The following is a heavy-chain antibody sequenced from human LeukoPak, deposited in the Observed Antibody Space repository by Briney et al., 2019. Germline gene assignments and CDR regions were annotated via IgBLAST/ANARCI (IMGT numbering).Heavy chain of an antibody. CDR2: IYGSGST. V-gene: IGHV4-61*02. D-gene: IGHD1-26*01. CDR3: AGLADSVGATMYTFNV. J-gene: IGHJ3*01. CDR1: GGSISSGTYY. Sequence: SQTLSLTCTVSGGSISSGTYYWSWIRQPAGKELEWIGRIYGSGSTNYNPSLKSRVTISLYTSKNHFSLKLSSVTAADTAVYYCAGLADSVGATMYTFNVWGQGTMVTVSS.